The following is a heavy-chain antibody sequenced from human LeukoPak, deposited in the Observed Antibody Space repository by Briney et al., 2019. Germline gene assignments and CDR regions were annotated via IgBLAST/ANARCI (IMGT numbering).Heavy chain of an antibody. V-gene: IGHV3-48*03. CDR2: ISTGACTI. CDR3: AIDRGGWNDADLDS. J-gene: IGHJ5*01. D-gene: IGHD1-1*01. CDR1: GYTFSSYD. Sequence: PGGSLRLSCEASGYTFSSYDMNWVRQAPGKGLEWVSYISTGACTIFYADSVRGRFTIPRDNAKNTLYLQMDSLRVEDTAVDYCAIDRGGWNDADLDSWGQGTLVTVSS.